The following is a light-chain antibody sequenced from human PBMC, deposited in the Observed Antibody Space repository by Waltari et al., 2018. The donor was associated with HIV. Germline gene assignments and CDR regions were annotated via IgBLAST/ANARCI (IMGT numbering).Light chain of an antibody. J-gene: IGLJ1*01. Sequence: QSALTQPASVSGSPGQSITISCTGTYSDVGSYKFVSWFQQPPGQAPNLMMYEGNKRPSGISDRFSGPKSGNTASLTISGLQAEDEADYYCCSYSDISPYVFGTGTRVSVL. CDR1: YSDVGSYKF. CDR3: CSYSDISPYV. V-gene: IGLV2-23*01. CDR2: EGN.